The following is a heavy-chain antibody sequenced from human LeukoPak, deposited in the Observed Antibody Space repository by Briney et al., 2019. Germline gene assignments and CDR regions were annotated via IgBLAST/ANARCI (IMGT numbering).Heavy chain of an antibody. J-gene: IGHJ4*02. CDR3: ARSRATCGDYGLFDY. D-gene: IGHD4-17*01. CDR1: GGSISSYY. CDR2: IYTSGST. V-gene: IGHV4-4*07. Sequence: SETLSLTCSVSGGSISSYYWSWIRQPAGKGLEWIGRIYTSGSTNYNPSLKSRVTMSVDTSKNQFSLKLSSVTAADTAVYYCARSRATCGDYGLFDYWGQGTLVTVSS.